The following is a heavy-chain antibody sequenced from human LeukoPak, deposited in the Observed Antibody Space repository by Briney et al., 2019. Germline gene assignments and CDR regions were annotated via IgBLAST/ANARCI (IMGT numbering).Heavy chain of an antibody. CDR1: GGSISSGSYY. Sequence: SQTLSLTCTVSGGSISSGSYYRSWIRQPAGKGLEWIGRIYTSGITNYNPSLKSRVTMSVDTSKNHFSLKLSSVTAADTAVYYCARSSIASGSNFDYWGQETLVTVSS. CDR2: IYTSGIT. V-gene: IGHV4-61*02. CDR3: ARSSIASGSNFDY. D-gene: IGHD3-10*01. J-gene: IGHJ4*02.